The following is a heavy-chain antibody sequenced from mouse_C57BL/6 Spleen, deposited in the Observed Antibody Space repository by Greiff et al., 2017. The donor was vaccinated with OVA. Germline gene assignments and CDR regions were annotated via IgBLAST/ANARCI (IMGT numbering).Heavy chain of an antibody. Sequence: QVQLQQPGAELVKPGASVKMSCKASGYTFTSYWITWVKQRPGQGLEWIGDIYPGSGSTNYNEKFKSKATLTVDTSSSTAYMQLSSLTSEDSAVYYCARSGYYGSSLYYFDYWGQGTTLTVSS. CDR3: ARSGYYGSSLYYFDY. CDR2: IYPGSGST. CDR1: GYTFTSYW. J-gene: IGHJ2*01. D-gene: IGHD1-1*01. V-gene: IGHV1-55*01.